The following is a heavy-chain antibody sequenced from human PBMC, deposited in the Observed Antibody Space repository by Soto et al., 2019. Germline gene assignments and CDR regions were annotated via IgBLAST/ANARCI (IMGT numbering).Heavy chain of an antibody. J-gene: IGHJ4*02. D-gene: IGHD3-10*01. CDR2: IWYDGSKK. CDR3: ARGYGSGSLAFDY. V-gene: IGHV3-33*01. CDR1: RFTFNHYG. Sequence: QVQLLESGGGVVQPGRSLTLYCAASRFTFNHYGMHWVRQAPGKGLEWVAVIWYDGSKKYYADSVKGRFTISRDNSKNTLYLQMNSLSAEDTAVYFCARGYGSGSLAFDYWVQGTLVTVSS.